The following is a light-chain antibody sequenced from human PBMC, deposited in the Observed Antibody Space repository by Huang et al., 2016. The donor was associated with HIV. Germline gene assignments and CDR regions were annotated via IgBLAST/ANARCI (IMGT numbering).Light chain of an antibody. Sequence: DIQMTQSPLSLSASVGDRVTITCRASQSISSYLNWYQHKPGKAPKVLIYTTSTLQSRVPSRFSGSGSGTDFSLTISRLQPEDFATYYCQQSYRTPWAFGQGNKVEIK. J-gene: IGKJ1*01. CDR3: QQSYRTPWA. CDR2: TTS. CDR1: QSISSY. V-gene: IGKV1-39*01.